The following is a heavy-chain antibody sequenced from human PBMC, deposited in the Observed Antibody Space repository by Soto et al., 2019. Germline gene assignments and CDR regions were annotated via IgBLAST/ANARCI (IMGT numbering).Heavy chain of an antibody. Sequence: SETLSLTCTVSGGSVSSGSYYWGWIRQPPGRGLEWIGSIYYSGNTYYSPSLESRLVMSVDTSKNQFSLKLSSVTAADTAVYYCARQPRGYSSSWYEAPFDYWGQGSLVTVSS. J-gene: IGHJ4*02. CDR2: IYYSGNT. CDR1: GGSVSSGSYY. V-gene: IGHV4-39*01. D-gene: IGHD6-13*01. CDR3: ARQPRGYSSSWYEAPFDY.